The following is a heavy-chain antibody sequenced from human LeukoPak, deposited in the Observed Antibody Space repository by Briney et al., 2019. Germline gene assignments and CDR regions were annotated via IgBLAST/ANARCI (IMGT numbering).Heavy chain of an antibody. CDR2: ISGSSSYI. CDR1: GFTFSSYT. J-gene: IGHJ3*02. Sequence: PGGSLRLSCAASGFTFSSYTMNWVRQAPGKGLEWVSSISGSSSYIYYADSVKGRFTISRDNAKNSLYLQMNSLRAEDTAMYYCARNRNGVYDTSGYYLPGAFDIWGQGTMVTVSS. CDR3: ARNRNGVYDTSGYYLPGAFDI. V-gene: IGHV3-21*01. D-gene: IGHD3-22*01.